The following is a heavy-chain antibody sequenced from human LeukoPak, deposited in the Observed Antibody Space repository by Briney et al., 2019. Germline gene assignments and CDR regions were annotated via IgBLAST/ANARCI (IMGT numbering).Heavy chain of an antibody. Sequence: GPSVKVSCRASGYTFTDHYIHWMRQAPGQGPEWMGWMNAYSGTTNYREKFKGRVTLTRDTSTRTAYMELSGLRSDDAAVYFCARAMSGDLFDYWGQGTLVTVTS. V-gene: IGHV1-2*02. CDR3: ARAMSGDLFDY. D-gene: IGHD3-10*01. CDR1: GYTFTDHY. CDR2: MNAYSGTT. J-gene: IGHJ4*02.